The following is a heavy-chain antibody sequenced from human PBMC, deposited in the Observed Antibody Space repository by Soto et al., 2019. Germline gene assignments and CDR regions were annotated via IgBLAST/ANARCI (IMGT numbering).Heavy chain of an antibody. CDR1: GGSISTDSYN. CDR2: IYYDGTP. J-gene: IGHJ3*01. Sequence: QLQLQESGPGLVKPSETLSLTCSVSGGSISTDSYNWDWIRQSPGKGLEWIGTIYYDGTPSYNPSLKSQVTISVGTSRNHFALKVQSVAAADTAMYYCARFFGNAFDVWGQGTMVKVSS. V-gene: IGHV4-39*02. D-gene: IGHD3-3*01. CDR3: ARFFGNAFDV.